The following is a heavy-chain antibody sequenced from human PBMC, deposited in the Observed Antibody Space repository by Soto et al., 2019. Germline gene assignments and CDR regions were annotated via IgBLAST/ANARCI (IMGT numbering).Heavy chain of an antibody. V-gene: IGHV1-8*01. J-gene: IGHJ4*02. Sequence: ASVKFSCRASGDTFTNYDINWVRHATGQGPEWMGWMNPDSGDTGYVPNFQGRVSMTRSTSISTAYMELSDLRSEDTAVYYCARSRGGTGVHFDFWGQGTQVTVSS. CDR1: GDTFTNYD. CDR2: MNPDSGDT. D-gene: IGHD7-27*01. CDR3: ARSRGGTGVHFDF.